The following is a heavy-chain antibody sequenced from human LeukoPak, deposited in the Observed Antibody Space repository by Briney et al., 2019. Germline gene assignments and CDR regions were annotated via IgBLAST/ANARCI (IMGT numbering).Heavy chain of an antibody. CDR3: ARDQPNSSSWYFDY. CDR1: GFTVSSNY. CDR2: IYSGGST. J-gene: IGHJ4*02. Sequence: GGSLRLSWAASGFTVSSNYMSWVRQAPGKGLEWVSVIYSGGSTYYADSVQGRFTISGDNSKNTLYLQMNSLRAEDTAVYYCARDQPNSSSWYFDYWGQGTLVTVSS. D-gene: IGHD6-13*01. V-gene: IGHV3-66*01.